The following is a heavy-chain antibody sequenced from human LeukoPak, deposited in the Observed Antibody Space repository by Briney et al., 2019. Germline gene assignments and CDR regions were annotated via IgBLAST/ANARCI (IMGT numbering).Heavy chain of an antibody. Sequence: GGSLRLSCVASGFTFSNYAMSWVRQAPGKGLDWVSVINIGGDSIQYADSVKGRFTSSRDNSRDTVSLQMNSLRAEDTAVYYCAKAESGSYYIYWGQGTLVTVSS. J-gene: IGHJ4*02. CDR2: INIGGDSI. V-gene: IGHV3-23*01. CDR1: GFTFSNYA. CDR3: AKAESGSYYIY. D-gene: IGHD1-26*01.